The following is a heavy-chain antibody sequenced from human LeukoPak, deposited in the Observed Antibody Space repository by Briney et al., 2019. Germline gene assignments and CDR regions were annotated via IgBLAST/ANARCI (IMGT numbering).Heavy chain of an antibody. CDR1: GYTFTGYY. CDR3: ARLIRDYYGSGGRFDY. V-gene: IGHV1-2*02. CDR2: INPNSGGT. Sequence: GASVKVSCKASGYTFTGYYMHWVRQAPGQGLEWMGWINPNSGGTNYAQKLQGRVTMTTDTSTSTAYMELRSLRSDDTAVYYCARLIRDYYGSGGRFDYWGQGTLVTVSS. J-gene: IGHJ4*02. D-gene: IGHD3-10*01.